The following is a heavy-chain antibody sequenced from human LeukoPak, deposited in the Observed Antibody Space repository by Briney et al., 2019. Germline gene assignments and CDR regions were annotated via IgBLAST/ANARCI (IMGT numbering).Heavy chain of an antibody. CDR3: ARGLSYYGSGGYLDY. CDR2: IIPILGIA. V-gene: IGHV1-69*04. CDR1: GGTFSSYA. D-gene: IGHD3-10*01. J-gene: IGHJ4*02. Sequence: SVKVSCKASGGTFSSYAISWVRQAPGQGLEWMGRIIPILGIANYAQKFQGRVTITADKSTSTAYMELSSLRSEDTAVYYCARGLSYYGSGGYLDYWGQGTLVTVSS.